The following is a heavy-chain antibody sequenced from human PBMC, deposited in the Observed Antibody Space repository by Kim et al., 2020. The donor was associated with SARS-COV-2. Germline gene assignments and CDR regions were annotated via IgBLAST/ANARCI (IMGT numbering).Heavy chain of an antibody. J-gene: IGHJ4*02. D-gene: IGHD6-13*01. Sequence: SQKFQGRVTSTRDTSASTAYMGLSSLRSEDTAVYYCARDGSSWYRGGFDYWGQGTLVTVSS. V-gene: IGHV1-3*01. CDR3: ARDGSSWYRGGFDY.